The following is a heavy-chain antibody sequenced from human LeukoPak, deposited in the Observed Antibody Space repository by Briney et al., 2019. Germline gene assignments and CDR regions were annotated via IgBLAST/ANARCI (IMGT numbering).Heavy chain of an antibody. Sequence: PSETLSLTCAVYGGSFSGYYWNWIRQPPGKGLECIGEINHSGSTNYNPSLKSRVTISVDRSKNHFSLKLTSVTAADAAVYYCARERIYESGGYYFQDAFDIWGPGTLVTVPS. J-gene: IGHJ3*02. CDR3: ARERIYESGGYYFQDAFDI. V-gene: IGHV4-34*01. CDR2: INHSGST. D-gene: IGHD3-22*01. CDR1: GGSFSGYY.